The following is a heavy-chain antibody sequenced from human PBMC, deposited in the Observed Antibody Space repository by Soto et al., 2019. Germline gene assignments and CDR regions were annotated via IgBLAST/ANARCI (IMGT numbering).Heavy chain of an antibody. CDR3: AKCRGDSCPRSGIDV. CDR1: GFTFNIYA. CDR2: ISDDATGT. J-gene: IGHJ6*02. Sequence: GGSLRLSCVGSGFTFNIYAMSWVRQAPGKGLEWVSAISDDATGTANVDSVKGRFAISRDNSQNTVYLQMDSLRADDTAIYFCAKCRGDSCPRSGIDVWGQGTTVTVSS. D-gene: IGHD2-21*02. V-gene: IGHV3-23*01.